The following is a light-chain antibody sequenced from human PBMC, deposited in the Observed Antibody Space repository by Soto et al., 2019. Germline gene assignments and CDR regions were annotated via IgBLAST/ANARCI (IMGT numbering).Light chain of an antibody. V-gene: IGKV3-20*01. Sequence: EIVLTQSPGTLSLSPGERVTLSCRASQSVTSNFLGWYQQKPGQAPRLLIYGASTRATGIPDRFSGSGSGTDLALTVSRLEAEDFAIYYCHQYGSSPLTFGGGTKVDIK. CDR3: HQYGSSPLT. CDR1: QSVTSNF. J-gene: IGKJ4*01. CDR2: GAS.